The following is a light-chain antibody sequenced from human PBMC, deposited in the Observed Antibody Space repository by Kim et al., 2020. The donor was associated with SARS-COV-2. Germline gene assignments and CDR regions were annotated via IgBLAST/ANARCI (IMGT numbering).Light chain of an antibody. CDR2: GAS. J-gene: IGKJ5*01. CDR1: QGVPGTN. V-gene: IGKV3-20*01. Sequence: PGDRATLSCKASQGVPGTNLAWYQQRPGQAPRLLMYGASYRDSGIPDRFSGSGSGTDFTLTISRLEPEDFAVYYCQYYGSSPPVTFGQGTRLEIK. CDR3: QYYGSSPPVT.